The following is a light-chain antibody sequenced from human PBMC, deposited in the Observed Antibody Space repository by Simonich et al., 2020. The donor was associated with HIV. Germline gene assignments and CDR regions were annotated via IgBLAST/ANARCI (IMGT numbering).Light chain of an antibody. CDR2: AAS. V-gene: IGKV1D-8*02. CDR3: QQYNRYSPRT. Sequence: AIWMTQSPSLLSASTGDGVTITCRMSQGISSYLTWYQQKPGKAPELLIYAASPLQSGVPSRFSGSGSGTDFTLTISCLQSEDFATYYCQQYNRYSPRTFGQGTKVEIK. CDR1: QGISSY. J-gene: IGKJ1*01.